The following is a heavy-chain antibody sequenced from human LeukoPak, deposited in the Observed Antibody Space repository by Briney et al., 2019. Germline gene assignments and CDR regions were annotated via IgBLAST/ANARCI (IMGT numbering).Heavy chain of an antibody. D-gene: IGHD5-24*01. CDR1: GYTFTNYY. Sequence: PSVKVSCKASGYTFTNYYIHWVRQAPGQGLEWMGLINPGGGNTNYAQNFQGRVTMTRDTSASTVYMELSSLRSEDTAIYYCARIRDGYNDAYDIWGQGTVVTVPS. CDR2: INPGGGNT. V-gene: IGHV1-46*01. J-gene: IGHJ3*02. CDR3: ARIRDGYNDAYDI.